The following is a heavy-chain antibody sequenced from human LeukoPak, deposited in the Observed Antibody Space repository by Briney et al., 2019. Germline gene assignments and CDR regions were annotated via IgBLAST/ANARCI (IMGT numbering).Heavy chain of an antibody. CDR3: ARVVGDGYSEY. Sequence: SETLSLTCTVSGGSISSSSYYWGWIRQPPGKGLEWIGTIYYTGNTYYNPSLKSRVTISIDTSKNQFSLKLTSVTAADTAVYYCARVVGDGYSEYWGQGTLVTVSS. CDR1: GGSISSSSYY. V-gene: IGHV4-39*07. CDR2: IYYTGNT. D-gene: IGHD5-24*01. J-gene: IGHJ4*02.